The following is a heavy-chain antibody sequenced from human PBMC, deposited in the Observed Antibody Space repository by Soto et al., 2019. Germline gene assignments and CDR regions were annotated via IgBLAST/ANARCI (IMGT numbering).Heavy chain of an antibody. J-gene: IGHJ6*02. CDR2: ISSSGSTI. Sequence: GASVKVSCKASGYTFTSYSMNWVRQAPGKGLEWVSYISSSGSTIYYADSVKGRFTISRDNAKNSLYLQVNSLRADDTAVYYCAREARFGGNYYYYYAMDVWGQGTTVTVSS. V-gene: IGHV3-48*01. CDR1: GYTFTSYS. CDR3: AREARFGGNYYYYYAMDV. D-gene: IGHD3-10*01.